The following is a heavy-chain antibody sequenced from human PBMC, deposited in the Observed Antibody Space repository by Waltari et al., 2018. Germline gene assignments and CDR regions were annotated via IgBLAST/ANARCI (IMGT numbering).Heavy chain of an antibody. Sequence: EVQLVESGGGLIQPGGSLRLSCAASGFTVSSNYMSWVRQAPGKGPGWVSVIYGCGSTYYADSVKGRFTISRDNSKNTLYLQMNSLRAEDTAVYYCATLRFLEWRAHGMDVWGQGTTVTVSS. CDR1: GFTVSSNY. CDR3: ATLRFLEWRAHGMDV. V-gene: IGHV3-53*01. D-gene: IGHD3-3*01. CDR2: IYGCGST. J-gene: IGHJ6*02.